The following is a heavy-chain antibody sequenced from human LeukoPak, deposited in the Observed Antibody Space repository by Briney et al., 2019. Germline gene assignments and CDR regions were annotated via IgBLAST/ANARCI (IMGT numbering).Heavy chain of an antibody. CDR2: IIPIFGTA. D-gene: IGHD3-16*01. Sequence: IIPIFGTANYAQKFQGRVTITADESTSTAYMELSSLRSEDTAVYYCASLGGMIHDAFDIWGQGTMVTVSS. V-gene: IGHV1-69*01. J-gene: IGHJ3*02. CDR3: ASLGGMIHDAFDI.